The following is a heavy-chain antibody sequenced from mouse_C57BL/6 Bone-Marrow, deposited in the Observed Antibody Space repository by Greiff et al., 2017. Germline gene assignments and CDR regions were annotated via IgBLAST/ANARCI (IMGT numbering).Heavy chain of an antibody. D-gene: IGHD3-3*01. CDR3: ARVGGWPIFGY. Sequence: QVQLQQPGAELVKPGASVKLSCKASGYTFTSYWMQWVKQRPGQGLEWIGEIDPSDSYTNYNQKFKGKATLTVDTSSSTAYMQLSSLTSEDSAVYYCARVGGWPIFGYWGQGTTLTVSS. J-gene: IGHJ2*01. CDR1: GYTFTSYW. CDR2: IDPSDSYT. V-gene: IGHV1-50*01.